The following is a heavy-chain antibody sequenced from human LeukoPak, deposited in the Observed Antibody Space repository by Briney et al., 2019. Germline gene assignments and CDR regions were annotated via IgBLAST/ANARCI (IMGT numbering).Heavy chain of an antibody. CDR1: GYTFTSYG. CDR3: ARGIAARPDYYYYMDV. J-gene: IGHJ6*03. CDR2: MNPNSGNT. D-gene: IGHD6-6*01. V-gene: IGHV1-8*02. Sequence: ASVKVSCKASGYTFTSYGISWVRQAPGQGLEWMGWMNPNSGNTGYAQKFQGRVTMTRNTSISTAYMELSSLRSEDTAVYYCARGIAARPDYYYYMDVWGKGTTVTVSS.